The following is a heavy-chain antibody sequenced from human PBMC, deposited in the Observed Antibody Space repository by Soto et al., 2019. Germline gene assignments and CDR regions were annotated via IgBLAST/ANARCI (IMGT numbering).Heavy chain of an antibody. J-gene: IGHJ4*02. CDR3: TTEKGY. Sequence: EVQLVESGGGLVKPGESLRLSCAASGFTFTNAWMNWVRQAPGKGLEWVGRIRSKTDGGTPDYAAPLKGRFTISRDDSKNTLYVQMNSLKTGDTAIYYCTTEKGYWGQGTLVTVYS. CDR2: IRSKTDGGTP. CDR1: GFTFTNAW. V-gene: IGHV3-15*07.